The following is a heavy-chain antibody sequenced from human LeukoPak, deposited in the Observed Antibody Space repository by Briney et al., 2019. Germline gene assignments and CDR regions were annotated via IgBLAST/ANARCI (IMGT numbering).Heavy chain of an antibody. J-gene: IGHJ4*02. CDR1: GYTFSSYG. V-gene: IGHV1-18*01. D-gene: IGHD3-10*01. CDR2: ISAYNGNT. Sequence: ASVKVSCKASGYTFSSYGISWVRQAPGQELEWMGWISAYNGNTDYAQSLRGRVTMTTDTSTSTGYMELRSLRSDDTAVYYCARESVDGSGTYYNDTPDYWGQGTLVAVSS. CDR3: ARESVDGSGTYYNDTPDY.